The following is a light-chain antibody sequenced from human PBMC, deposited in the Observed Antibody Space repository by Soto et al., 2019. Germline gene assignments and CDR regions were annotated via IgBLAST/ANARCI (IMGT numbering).Light chain of an antibody. J-gene: IGKJ4*01. V-gene: IGKV1-5*01. CDR2: DAS. Sequence: DNRLTQSPSSLPASVRDGVTITCRVSQSISSWFVWYQQKPAKAPKLLIYDASSLESGVPSRFSGSGSGTEFTLTISSLQPDDFATYYCQQYNSYSPSTFGGGTKVDI. CDR1: QSISSW. CDR3: QQYNSYSPST.